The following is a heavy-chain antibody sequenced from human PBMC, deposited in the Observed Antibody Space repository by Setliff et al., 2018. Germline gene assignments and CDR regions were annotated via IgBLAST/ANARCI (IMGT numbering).Heavy chain of an antibody. J-gene: IGHJ6*02. V-gene: IGHV3-23*01. CDR1: GFTFSNAW. CDR3: ARELVVVTARIYYYGMDV. CDR2: ISGSGGST. Sequence: GGSLRLSCAASGFTFSNAWMSWVRQAPGKGLEWVSVISGSGGSTYYADSVKGRFTISRDNSKNTLYLQMNSLRAEDTAVYYCARELVVVTARIYYYGMDVWGQGTTVTVSS. D-gene: IGHD2-21*02.